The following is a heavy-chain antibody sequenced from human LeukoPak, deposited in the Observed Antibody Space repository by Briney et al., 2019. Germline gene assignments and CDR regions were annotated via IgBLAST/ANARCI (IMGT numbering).Heavy chain of an antibody. Sequence: SETLSLTCTVSGGSISSYYWSWIRQPPGKGLEWIGYIYYSGSTNYNPSLKSRVTISVDTSKNQFSLKLSSVTAADTAVYYCAREEQLKSWFDPWGQGTLVTVSS. D-gene: IGHD6-13*01. J-gene: IGHJ5*02. V-gene: IGHV4-59*01. CDR2: IYYSGST. CDR3: AREEQLKSWFDP. CDR1: GGSISSYY.